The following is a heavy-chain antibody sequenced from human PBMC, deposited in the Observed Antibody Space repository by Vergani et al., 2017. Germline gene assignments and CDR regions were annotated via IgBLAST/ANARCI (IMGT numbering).Heavy chain of an antibody. V-gene: IGHV5-51*01. D-gene: IGHD1-1*01. Sequence: EVELVQSGPEMRKPGESLKISCNCSEYSFGNYWIGWVRQMPGKGLEWMGIIYPADSDTRYIQSFQGQVTISADKSISTAFLQWDSLKASDTSLYNCARHTTYTDSWGQGTLVTVSS. CDR3: ARHTTYTDS. J-gene: IGHJ4*02. CDR2: IYPADSDT. CDR1: EYSFGNYW.